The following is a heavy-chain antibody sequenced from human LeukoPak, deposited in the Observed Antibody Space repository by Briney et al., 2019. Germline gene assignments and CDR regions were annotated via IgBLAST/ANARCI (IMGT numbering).Heavy chain of an antibody. J-gene: IGHJ4*02. CDR3: ARRPYYDFWSGYSDYFDY. D-gene: IGHD3-3*01. CDR1: GGSISSSSYY. CDR2: IYYSGST. V-gene: IGHV4-39*01. Sequence: SEALSLTCTVSGGSISSSSYYWGWIRQPPGMGLEWIGSIYYSGSTYYSPSLKSRVTISVDTSKNQFSLMLSSVTAADTAVYYCARRPYYDFWSGYSDYFDYWGQGTLVTVSS.